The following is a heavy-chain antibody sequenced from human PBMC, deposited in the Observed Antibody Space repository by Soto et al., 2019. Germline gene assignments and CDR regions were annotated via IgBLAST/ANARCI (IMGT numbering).Heavy chain of an antibody. CDR2: IIGSATST. J-gene: IGHJ4*02. Sequence: GELLESGGGEVQPGGSWSSFFAVRGLTFSFFALPWVRQAPGKGLEWVASIIGSATSTYYADFVKGRFTISRDNSKNMLFLEMTSLRAEDTAVYHCANLHPDSDYWGQGTLVSVSS. CDR3: ANLHPDSDY. CDR1: GLTFSFFA. V-gene: IGHV3-23*01.